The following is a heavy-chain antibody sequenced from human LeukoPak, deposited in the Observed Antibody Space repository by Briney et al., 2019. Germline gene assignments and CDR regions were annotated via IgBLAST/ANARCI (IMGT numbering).Heavy chain of an antibody. V-gene: IGHV3-53*01. CDR1: GFTVSSNY. D-gene: IGHD4-23*01. CDR2: IYSGGST. Sequence: GGSLRLSCAASGFTVSSNYMSWVRQAPGKGLEWVSVIYSGGSTYYADSVKGRFTISRDNSKNTLYLQMNSLRAEDTAVYYCAKAVRTVVTPDYWGQGTLVTVSS. CDR3: AKAVRTVVTPDY. J-gene: IGHJ4*02.